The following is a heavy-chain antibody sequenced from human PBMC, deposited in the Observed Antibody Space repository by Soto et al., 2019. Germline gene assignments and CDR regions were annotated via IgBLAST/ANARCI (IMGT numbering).Heavy chain of an antibody. CDR3: VSPLPSGRNSGLDV. V-gene: IGHV3-53*01. CDR2: IYDNGTT. J-gene: IGHJ6*02. CDR1: GLTVSNAY. Sequence: EVQLVESGGGLIQPGGSLRLSCAASGLTVSNAYMAWVREAPGMGLEWVSVIYDNGTTYYADSVKGRFTISRDTSTNTLSLQMDSLRAEDTAVYYWVSPLPSGRNSGLDVWGQGTTVTVSS. D-gene: IGHD3-10*01.